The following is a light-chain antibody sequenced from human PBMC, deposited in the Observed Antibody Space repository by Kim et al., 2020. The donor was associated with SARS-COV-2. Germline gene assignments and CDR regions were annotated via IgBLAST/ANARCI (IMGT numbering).Light chain of an antibody. CDR3: QQYNNWRT. V-gene: IGKV3-15*01. CDR2: GAS. Sequence: EIVMTQSPATLSVSPGERATLSCRASQSVSSNLAWYQQKPGQAPRLLIYGASTRATGIPARFSGSGPGTEFTLTISSLQSEDFAVYYCQQYNNWRTFGQGTKGDIK. J-gene: IGKJ1*01. CDR1: QSVSSN.